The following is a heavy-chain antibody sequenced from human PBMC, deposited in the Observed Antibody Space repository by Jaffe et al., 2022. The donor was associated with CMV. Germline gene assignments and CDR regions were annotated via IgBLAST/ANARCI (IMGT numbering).Heavy chain of an antibody. V-gene: IGHV3-23*01. CDR2: INDDGSSS. CDR3: ARGGPDYDYWSGYMYYYEH. D-gene: IGHD3-3*01. Sequence: EVQLLESGGGLVQPGGSLRLSCVASGFIFKNYAMVWLRQAPGKGLQWVSAINDDGSSSYYADPVRGRFTISRDNSKNTLSLQMNSLSAEDTATYFCARGGPDYDYWSGYMYYYEHWGRGTLVTVSS. CDR1: GFIFKNYA. J-gene: IGHJ4*02.